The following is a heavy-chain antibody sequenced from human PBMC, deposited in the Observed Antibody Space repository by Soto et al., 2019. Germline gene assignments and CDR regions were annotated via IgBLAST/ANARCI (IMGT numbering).Heavy chain of an antibody. V-gene: IGHV3-30-3*01. CDR3: GRCSSTSCHLGSDY. Sequence: SLTLSCAASGLTFSHYAMNWVRQAPGKGLEWVALISYDGSNKYYADSVKGRFTISRDSSKNTLYLQMNSGMTADTPVYCCGRCSSTSCHLGSDYWGQGTLVTVSS. CDR2: ISYDGSNK. CDR1: GLTFSHYA. J-gene: IGHJ4*02. D-gene: IGHD2-2*01.